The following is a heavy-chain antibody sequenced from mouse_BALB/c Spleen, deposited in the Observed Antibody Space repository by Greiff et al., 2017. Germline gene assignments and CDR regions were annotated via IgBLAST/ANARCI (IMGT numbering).Heavy chain of an antibody. CDR1: GYTFSSYW. CDR2: ILPGSGST. Sequence: QVQLQQSGAELMKPGASVKISCKATGYTFSSYWIEWVKQRPGHGLEWIGEILPGSGSTNYNEKFKGKATFTADTSSNTAYMQLSSLTSEDSAVYYCARGPIDPWFAYWGQGTLVTVSA. V-gene: IGHV1-9*01. CDR3: ARGPIDPWFAY. J-gene: IGHJ3*01.